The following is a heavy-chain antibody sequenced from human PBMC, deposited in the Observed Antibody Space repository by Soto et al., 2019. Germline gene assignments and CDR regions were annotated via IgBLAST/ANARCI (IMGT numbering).Heavy chain of an antibody. CDR1: GFTFSSYA. Sequence: GGSLRLSCAASGFTFSSYAMSWVRQAPGKGLEWVSAISGSGGSTYYADSVKGRFTISRDNSKNTLYLQMNSLRAEDTAVYYCAKVLRSSSWPLDAFDIWGQGTMVTVSS. V-gene: IGHV3-23*01. CDR2: ISGSGGST. J-gene: IGHJ3*02. CDR3: AKVLRSSSWPLDAFDI. D-gene: IGHD6-13*01.